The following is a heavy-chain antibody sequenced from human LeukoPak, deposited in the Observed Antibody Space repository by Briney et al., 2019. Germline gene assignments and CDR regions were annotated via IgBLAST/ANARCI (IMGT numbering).Heavy chain of an antibody. Sequence: ASVKVSCKVSGYTLTELSMHWVRQAPGKGLEWMGGFDPEDGETIYAQKFQGRVTMTEDTSTDTAYMELSSLRSEDTAVYYCATTIYRGIAAAADAFDIWGQGTMVTVSS. V-gene: IGHV1-24*01. CDR2: FDPEDGET. CDR3: ATTIYRGIAAAADAFDI. CDR1: GYTLTELS. J-gene: IGHJ3*02. D-gene: IGHD6-13*01.